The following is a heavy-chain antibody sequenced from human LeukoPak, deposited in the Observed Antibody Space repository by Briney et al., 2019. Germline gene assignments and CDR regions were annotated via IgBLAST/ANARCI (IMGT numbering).Heavy chain of an antibody. D-gene: IGHD2-2*01. Sequence: GGSLRLSCAASGFTFNNYAMTWVRQAPGKGLEWVSSISGSGGSTYYADSVKGRFTISRDNSKNSLYLQMNSLRAEDTAVYYCAKDGSRSSTCCNWFDPWGQGTLVTVSS. J-gene: IGHJ5*02. V-gene: IGHV3-23*01. CDR3: AKDGSRSSTCCNWFDP. CDR1: GFTFNNYA. CDR2: ISGSGGST.